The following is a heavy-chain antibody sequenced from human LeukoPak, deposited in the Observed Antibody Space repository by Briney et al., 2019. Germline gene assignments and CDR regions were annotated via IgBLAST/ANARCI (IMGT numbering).Heavy chain of an antibody. CDR2: ISGSGGST. D-gene: IGHD6-13*01. CDR3: AKGHSSSWYDYYYYYMDV. CDR1: GFTVSSNY. V-gene: IGHV3-23*01. J-gene: IGHJ6*03. Sequence: PGGSLRLSCAASGFTVSSNYMSWVRQAPGKGLEWVSAISGSGGSTYYADSVKGRFTISRDNSKNTLYLQMNSLRAEDTAVYYCAKGHSSSWYDYYYYYMDVWGKGTTVTVSS.